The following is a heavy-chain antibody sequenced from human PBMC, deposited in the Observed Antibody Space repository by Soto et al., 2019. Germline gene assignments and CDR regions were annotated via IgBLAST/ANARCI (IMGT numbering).Heavy chain of an antibody. Sequence: PSETLSLTCTVSGGSISSYYWSWIRQPPGKGLEWIGYIYYSGSTNYNPSPKSRVTISVDTSKNQFSLKLSSVTAADTAVYYCARNYGHAFDIWGQGTMVTVSS. CDR3: ARNYGHAFDI. CDR1: GGSISSYY. D-gene: IGHD1-7*01. J-gene: IGHJ3*02. CDR2: IYYSGST. V-gene: IGHV4-59*01.